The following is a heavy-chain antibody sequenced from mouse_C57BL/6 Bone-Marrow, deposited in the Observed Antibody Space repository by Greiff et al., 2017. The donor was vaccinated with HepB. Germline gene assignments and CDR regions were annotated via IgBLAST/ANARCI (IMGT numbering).Heavy chain of an antibody. J-gene: IGHJ4*01. CDR2: INPSNGGT. V-gene: IGHV1-53*01. CDR3: AISLIYYDYDGYYAMDY. D-gene: IGHD2-4*01. Sequence: QVQLQQPGTELVKPGASVKLSCKASGYTFTSYWMHWVKQRPGQGLEWIGNINPSNGGTNYNEKFKSKASLTVDKSSSTAYMQLSSLTSEDSAVYYCAISLIYYDYDGYYAMDYWGQGTSVTVSS. CDR1: GYTFTSYW.